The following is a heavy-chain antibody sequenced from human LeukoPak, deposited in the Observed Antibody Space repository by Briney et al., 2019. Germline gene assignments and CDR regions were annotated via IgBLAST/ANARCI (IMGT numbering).Heavy chain of an antibody. J-gene: IGHJ4*02. CDR2: IYHSGST. D-gene: IGHD1-7*01. CDR3: ARDTKGTEYFDY. Sequence: WIGEIYHSGSTNYNPSLKSRVTISVDKSKTQFSQKLSSVTAADTAVYYCARDTKGTEYFDYWGQGTLVTVSS. V-gene: IGHV4-4*02.